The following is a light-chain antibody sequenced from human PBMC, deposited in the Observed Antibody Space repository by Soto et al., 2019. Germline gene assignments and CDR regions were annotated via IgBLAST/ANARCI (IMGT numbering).Light chain of an antibody. Sequence: DIQMTQSPSTLSGSVGDRVTITCRASQTISSWLAWYQQKPGKAPKLLIYKASTLKSGVPSRFRGSGSGTEFTLTISTLQPDDFATYYCQRYNSYSEAFGQGTKV. J-gene: IGKJ1*01. CDR1: QTISSW. CDR2: KAS. V-gene: IGKV1-5*03. CDR3: QRYNSYSEA.